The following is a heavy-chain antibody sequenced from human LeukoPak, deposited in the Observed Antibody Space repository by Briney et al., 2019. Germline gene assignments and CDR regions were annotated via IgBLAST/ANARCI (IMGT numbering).Heavy chain of an antibody. D-gene: IGHD4-17*01. V-gene: IGHV3-74*01. CDR1: GFTFSHFW. CDR2: INSDGSDT. J-gene: IGHJ3*02. Sequence: GGSLRLSCAASGFTFSHFWIHWVRQVPGKGLVWVSRINSDGSDTVYADSVKGRFTISRDNAKNTLYLQMNNLRAEDTAIYYCAGMTTVTTEGIWGQGTMVTVSS. CDR3: AGMTTVTTEGI.